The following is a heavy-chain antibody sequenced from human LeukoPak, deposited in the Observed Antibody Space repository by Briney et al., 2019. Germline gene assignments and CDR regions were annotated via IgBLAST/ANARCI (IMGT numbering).Heavy chain of an antibody. J-gene: IGHJ6*04. CDR2: INSDGSST. V-gene: IGHV3-74*01. CDR3: ARRGYSSGWSHYYGMDV. D-gene: IGHD6-19*01. CDR1: GFTFSSYW. Sequence: PGGSLRLSCAASGFTFSSYWMHWVRQAPGKGLVWVSRINSDGSSTSYADSVKGRFTISRDNAKNTLYLQMNSLRAEDTAAYYCARRGYSSGWSHYYGMDVWGKGTTVTVSS.